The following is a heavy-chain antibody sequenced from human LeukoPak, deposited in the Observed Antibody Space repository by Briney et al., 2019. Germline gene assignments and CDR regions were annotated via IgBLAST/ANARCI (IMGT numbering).Heavy chain of an antibody. Sequence: SETLSLTCAVYGGSFSGYYWSWIRQPPGKGLEWVGEINHSGSTNYNPSLKSRVTISVDTSKNQFSLKVSSVTAADTAVYYCARHGVYYLHMDVWGKGTTVTISS. CDR2: INHSGST. CDR1: GGSFSGYY. D-gene: IGHD2/OR15-2a*01. J-gene: IGHJ6*03. CDR3: ARHGVYYLHMDV. V-gene: IGHV4-34*01.